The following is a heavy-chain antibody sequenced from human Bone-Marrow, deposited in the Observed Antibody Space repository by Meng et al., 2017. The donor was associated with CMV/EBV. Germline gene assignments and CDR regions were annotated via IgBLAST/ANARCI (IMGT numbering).Heavy chain of an antibody. J-gene: IGHJ6*02. CDR1: GGSISSGGYY. D-gene: IGHD3-10*01. Sequence: SETLSLTCTVSGGSISSGGYYWSWIRQHPGKGLGWIGYIYYIGSTYYNPSLKSRVTTSVDTAKNQFSLKLSSVTAADTAVYYCARDHAAYYGSGSYGMDVWGQGTTVTVSS. CDR2: IYYIGST. V-gene: IGHV4-31*03. CDR3: ARDHAAYYGSGSYGMDV.